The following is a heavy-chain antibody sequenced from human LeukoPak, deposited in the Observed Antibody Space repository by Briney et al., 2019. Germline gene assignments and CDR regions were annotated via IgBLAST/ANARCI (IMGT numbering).Heavy chain of an antibody. CDR2: MNPNSGNT. D-gene: IGHD3-9*01. J-gene: IGHJ4*02. CDR3: ARGDDILTGYSFDY. Sequence: ASVKVSCKASGYTFTSYDINWVRQATGQGREWMGWMNPNSGNTGYAQKFQGRVTMTRNTSISTAYMELSSLRSEDTAVYYCARGDDILTGYSFDYWGQGTLVTVSS. CDR1: GYTFTSYD. V-gene: IGHV1-8*01.